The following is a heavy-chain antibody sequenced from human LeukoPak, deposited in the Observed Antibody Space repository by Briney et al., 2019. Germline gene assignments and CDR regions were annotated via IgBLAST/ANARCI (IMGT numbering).Heavy chain of an antibody. D-gene: IGHD3-3*01. CDR2: IYYSGST. Sequence: SETLSLTCTVSGGSISSSSYYWGWIRQPPGKGLEWIGSIYYSGSTYYNPSLKSRVTISVDTSKNQFSLKLSSVTAADTAVYYCARETYYDFWSGYQTDYWGQGTLVTVSS. CDR1: GGSISSSSYY. V-gene: IGHV4-39*01. CDR3: ARETYYDFWSGYQTDY. J-gene: IGHJ4*02.